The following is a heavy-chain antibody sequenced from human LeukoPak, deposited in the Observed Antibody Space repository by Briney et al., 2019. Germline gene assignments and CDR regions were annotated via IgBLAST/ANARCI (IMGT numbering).Heavy chain of an antibody. CDR3: AKAASLWSDGGFDN. V-gene: IGHV1-46*01. J-gene: IGHJ4*02. CDR2: INPSGGHA. D-gene: IGHD2-2*01. CDR1: GYTFTSYY. Sequence: ASVKVSCKASGYTFTSYYMHWVRQAPGQGLEWMGIINPSGGHATYAQKFQGRVIMTRDTSTSTVYMDLSSLRSEDTAVYYCAKAASLWSDGGFDNWGQGTLVTVSS.